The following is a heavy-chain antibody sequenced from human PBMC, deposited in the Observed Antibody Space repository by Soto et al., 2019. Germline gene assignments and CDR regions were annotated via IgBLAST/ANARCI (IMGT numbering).Heavy chain of an antibody. CDR2: ISSSGSRI. CDR1: GFTFRDYY. CDR3: ARGRRRYYDFWSGYPGSYYYGMDV. Sequence: QVQLVESGGGLVKPGGSLRLSCSASGFTFRDYYMSWIRQAPGKGLEWVSYISSSGSRIHYADSVKGRFTISRDNAKNSLYLQMNSLRAEDTAVYYCARGRRRYYDFWSGYPGSYYYGMDVWGQGTTVTVSS. D-gene: IGHD3-3*01. J-gene: IGHJ6*02. V-gene: IGHV3-11*01.